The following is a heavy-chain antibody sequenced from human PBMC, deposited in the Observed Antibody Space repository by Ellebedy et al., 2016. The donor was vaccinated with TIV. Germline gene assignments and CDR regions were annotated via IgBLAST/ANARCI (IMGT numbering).Heavy chain of an antibody. Sequence: GGSLRLXXAASGFTFSGYGMSWVRQAPGKGLEWVSSISSSSSYIYYADSVKGRFTISRDNTENSLYLQMNSLRAEDTAVYYCARDLKMPAAGTRFLDFWGQGTLVTVSS. D-gene: IGHD6-13*01. CDR3: ARDLKMPAAGTRFLDF. CDR1: GFTFSGYG. J-gene: IGHJ4*02. CDR2: ISSSSSYI. V-gene: IGHV3-21*01.